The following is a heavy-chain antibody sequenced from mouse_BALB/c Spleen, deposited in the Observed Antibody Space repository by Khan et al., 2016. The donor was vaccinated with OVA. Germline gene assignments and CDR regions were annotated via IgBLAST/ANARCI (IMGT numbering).Heavy chain of an antibody. D-gene: IGHD1-1*01. V-gene: IGHV1S81*02. CDR1: GYTFTSYW. CDR2: TNPTNGRT. Sequence: QVQLKQSGAELVKAGASVKMSCKASGYTFTSYWMHWVKQRLGQGLEWFAETNPTNGRTYYNEKFKSKATLTVDKSSSTAYMLLSGPTFEDSAVYYCARIKKIVATYFDYWGQGTTPTVSS. CDR3: ARIKKIVATYFDY. J-gene: IGHJ2*01.